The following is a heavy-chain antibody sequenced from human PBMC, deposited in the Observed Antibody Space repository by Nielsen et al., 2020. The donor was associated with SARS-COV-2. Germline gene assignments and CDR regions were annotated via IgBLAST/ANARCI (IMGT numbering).Heavy chain of an antibody. D-gene: IGHD2-15*01. V-gene: IGHV4-34*01. CDR2: INHSGST. J-gene: IGHJ5*02. CDR3: ARVYCSGGSCYRRGWFDP. Sequence: SETLSLTCAVYGGSFSGYYWSWIRQPPGKGLEWIGEINHSGSTNYNPSLKSRVTISVDTSKNQFSLKLSSVTAADTAVYYCARVYCSGGSCYRRGWFDPWGQGTLVTVSS. CDR1: GGSFSGYY.